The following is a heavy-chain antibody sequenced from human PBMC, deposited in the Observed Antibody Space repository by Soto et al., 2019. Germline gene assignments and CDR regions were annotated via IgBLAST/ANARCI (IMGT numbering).Heavy chain of an antibody. J-gene: IGHJ2*01. Sequence: GGSLRLSCAASGSTFSSYGMHWVRQAPGKGLEWVAVISYDGSNKYYADSVKGRFTISRDNSKNTLYLQMNSLRAEDTAVYYCAKSTVRRLGYCSGGSCYRYWYFDLWGRGTLVTVSS. CDR2: ISYDGSNK. CDR1: GSTFSSYG. V-gene: IGHV3-30*18. D-gene: IGHD2-15*01. CDR3: AKSTVRRLGYCSGGSCYRYWYFDL.